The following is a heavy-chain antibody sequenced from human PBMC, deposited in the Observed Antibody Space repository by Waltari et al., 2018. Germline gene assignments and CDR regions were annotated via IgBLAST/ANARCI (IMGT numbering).Heavy chain of an antibody. CDR3: ARGGVYSGSYYASYYFDY. V-gene: IGHV4-34*01. Sequence: QVQLQQWGAGLLKPSETLSLTCAVYGGSFSGYYWSWIRQPPGKGLEWIGEINHSGSTNYNPSLKSRVTISVDTSKNQFSRKLSSVTAADTAVYYCARGGVYSGSYYASYYFDYWGQGTLVTVSS. D-gene: IGHD1-26*01. J-gene: IGHJ4*02. CDR2: INHSGST. CDR1: GGSFSGYY.